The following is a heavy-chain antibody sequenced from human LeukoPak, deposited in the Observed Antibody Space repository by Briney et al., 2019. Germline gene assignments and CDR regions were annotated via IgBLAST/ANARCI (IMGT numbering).Heavy chain of an antibody. J-gene: IGHJ6*02. CDR2: INTNTGNP. D-gene: IGHD6-13*01. CDR3: VTHSSSWYSNYYYYGMDV. Sequence: ASVKVSCKASGYTLTSYAMNWVRQAPGQGLEWMGWINTNTGNPTYAQGFTGRFVFSLDTSVSTAYLQISSLKAEDTAVYYCVTHSSSWYSNYYYYGMDVWGQGTTVTVSS. CDR1: GYTLTSYA. V-gene: IGHV7-4-1*02.